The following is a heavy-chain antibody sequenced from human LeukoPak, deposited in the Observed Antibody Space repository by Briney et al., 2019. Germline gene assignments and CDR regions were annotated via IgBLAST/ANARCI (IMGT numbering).Heavy chain of an antibody. CDR2: ISGSGGST. V-gene: IGHV3-23*01. Sequence: GGSLRLSCAASGFTFSSYAMSWVRQAPGKGLEWVSAISGSGGSTYYADSVKGQFTISRDNSKNTLYLQMNSLRAEDTAVYYCAKEAGATQYYYYYYMDVWGKGTTVTVSS. CDR3: AKEAGATQYYYYYYMDV. J-gene: IGHJ6*03. CDR1: GFTFSSYA. D-gene: IGHD1-26*01.